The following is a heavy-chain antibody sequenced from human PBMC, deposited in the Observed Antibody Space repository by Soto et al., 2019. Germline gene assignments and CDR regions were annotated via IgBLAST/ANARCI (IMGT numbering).Heavy chain of an antibody. CDR2: INAGNGNT. CDR1: GYTFTSYA. J-gene: IGHJ6*03. D-gene: IGHD2-21*02. Sequence: VQLVQSGAEVKKPGASVKVSCKASGYTFTSYAMHWVRQAPGQRLEWMGWINAGNGNTKYSQKFQGRVTITRDTSASTAYMELSSLRSEDTAVYYCARDGGDTERYYYYYYYMDVWGKGTTVTVSS. CDR3: ARDGGDTERYYYYYYYMDV. V-gene: IGHV1-3*01.